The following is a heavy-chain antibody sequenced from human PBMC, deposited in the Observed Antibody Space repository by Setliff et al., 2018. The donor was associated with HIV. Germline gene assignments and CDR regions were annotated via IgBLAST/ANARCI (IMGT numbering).Heavy chain of an antibody. CDR1: GFSLSNSGAA. D-gene: IGHD6-13*01. J-gene: IGHJ4*02. CDR3: SRRAGSSWFRFYFDY. V-gene: IGHV2-5*02. CDR2: IYWDDDK. Sequence: SGPTMVNPTPTLTLTCTFSGFSLSNSGAAVGWIRQPPGKALEWLAIIYWDDDKRYTPSLNNRLTITKGTSKNQVVLTMTNVDPVNTATYFCSRRAGSSWFRFYFDYWGQGALVTVSS.